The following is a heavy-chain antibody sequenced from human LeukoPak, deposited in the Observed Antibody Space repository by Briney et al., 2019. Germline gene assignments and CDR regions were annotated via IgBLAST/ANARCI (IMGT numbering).Heavy chain of an antibody. V-gene: IGHV3-23*01. CDR2: ISGSGSST. CDR3: AKSLVGQVHYYYYYMDV. Sequence: GGSLRLSCAASGFTFSSYAMSCVRQAPGKGLEWVSAISGSGSSTYYADSVKGRFTISRDNSKNTLYLQMNSLRAEDTAVYYCAKSLVGQVHYYYYYMDVWGKGTTVTVAS. CDR1: GFTFSSYA. J-gene: IGHJ6*03. D-gene: IGHD6-6*01.